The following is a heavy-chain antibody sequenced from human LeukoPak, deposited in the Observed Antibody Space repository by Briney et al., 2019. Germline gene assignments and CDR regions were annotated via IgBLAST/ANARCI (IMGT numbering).Heavy chain of an antibody. Sequence: GRSLRLSCAASGFTSSSSAMHWVRQAPGKGLEWVAVISYDGSDKYHADSVKGRFTISRDNSKNTLYLQMNSLRAEDTAVYYCARDGYCSNTNCYSWFDVWGQGTLVTVSS. CDR1: GFTSSSSA. CDR3: ARDGYCSNTNCYSWFDV. D-gene: IGHD2-2*03. V-gene: IGHV3-30*01. J-gene: IGHJ5*02. CDR2: ISYDGSDK.